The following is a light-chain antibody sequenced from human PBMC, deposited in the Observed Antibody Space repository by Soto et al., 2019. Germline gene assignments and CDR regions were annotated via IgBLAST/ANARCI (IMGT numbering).Light chain of an antibody. CDR1: SSNIGAGYD. CDR3: QSYDTSLSGVI. J-gene: IGLJ2*01. CDR2: ADN. Sequence: QSVLTQTPSVSGAPGQKITMSCTGSSSNIGAGYDVHWYQQVPGTAPRLLIYADNNLPSGVPDRFSASKSGASASLAITGLQGEDEATYYCQSYDTSLSGVIFGAGTQLTVL. V-gene: IGLV1-40*01.